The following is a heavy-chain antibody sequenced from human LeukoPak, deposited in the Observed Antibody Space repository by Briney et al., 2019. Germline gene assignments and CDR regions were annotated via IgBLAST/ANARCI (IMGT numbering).Heavy chain of an antibody. V-gene: IGHV3-30-3*01. Sequence: GRSLRLSYAASGLAFSTYAMHWVRQAPDKGLEWMAVISYDGTNKYYSDSVKGRFTISRDNSKNTLYLQMNSLRAEDTAVYYCARDLWGANSYWGQGSLVTVSS. CDR2: ISYDGTNK. CDR3: ARDLWGANSY. CDR1: GLAFSTYA. D-gene: IGHD2/OR15-2a*01. J-gene: IGHJ4*02.